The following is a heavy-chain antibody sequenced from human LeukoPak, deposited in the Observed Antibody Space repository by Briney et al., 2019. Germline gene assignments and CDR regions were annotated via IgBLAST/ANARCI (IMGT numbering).Heavy chain of an antibody. J-gene: IGHJ4*02. V-gene: IGHV2-5*02. Sequence: SGPTLVKPTQTLTLTCTFSGFSLNTSGVGVGWIRQPPGKALEWLALIYWDDDKRYSPSLRSRLTITKDTSINQVVLTMTNMDPVDTATYYCAHTDYDILTGYRDYWGQGTLVTVSS. CDR3: AHTDYDILTGYRDY. D-gene: IGHD3-9*01. CDR2: IYWDDDK. CDR1: GFSLNTSGVG.